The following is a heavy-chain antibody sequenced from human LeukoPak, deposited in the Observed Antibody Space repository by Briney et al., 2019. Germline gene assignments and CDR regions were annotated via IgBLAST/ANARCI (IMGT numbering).Heavy chain of an antibody. D-gene: IGHD5/OR15-5a*01. CDR1: GFTFSSYW. CDR3: AKDYSVSNWCFDL. V-gene: IGHV3-74*01. J-gene: IGHJ2*01. CDR2: INSDGSST. Sequence: PGGSLRLSCAASGFTFSSYWMHWVRQAPGKGLVWVSRINSDGSSTSYADSVKGRFTISRDNAKNTLYLQMNSLRAEDTAVYYCAKDYSVSNWCFDLWGRGTLVTVSS.